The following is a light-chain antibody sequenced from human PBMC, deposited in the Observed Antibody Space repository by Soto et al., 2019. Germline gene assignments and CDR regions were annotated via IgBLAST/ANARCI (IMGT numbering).Light chain of an antibody. V-gene: IGKV3-15*01. CDR2: DTS. CDR1: QGIGDT. J-gene: IGKJ4*01. CDR3: QDYVTWPLP. Sequence: EIVMTQSPATLSVSPGEGATLSCRASQGIGDTLAWYQQNPGQTPTLLIHDTSIRATGVPARFSGTRSGAEFTLTICSLQSEDFAVYYCQDYVTWPLPLVGGTKVESK.